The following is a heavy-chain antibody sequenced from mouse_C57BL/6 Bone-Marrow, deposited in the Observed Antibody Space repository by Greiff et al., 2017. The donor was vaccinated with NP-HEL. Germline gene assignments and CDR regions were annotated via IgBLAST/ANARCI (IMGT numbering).Heavy chain of an antibody. J-gene: IGHJ1*03. Sequence: EVQVVESGGGLVQPGGSLSLSCAASGFTFTDYYMSWVRQPPGKALEWLGFIRNKANGYTTEYSASVKGRFTISRDNSQSILYLQMNALRAEDSATYYCARSLHYYGSPSYWYFDVWGTGTTVTVSS. CDR2: IRNKANGYTT. D-gene: IGHD1-1*01. CDR3: ARSLHYYGSPSYWYFDV. V-gene: IGHV7-3*01. CDR1: GFTFTDYY.